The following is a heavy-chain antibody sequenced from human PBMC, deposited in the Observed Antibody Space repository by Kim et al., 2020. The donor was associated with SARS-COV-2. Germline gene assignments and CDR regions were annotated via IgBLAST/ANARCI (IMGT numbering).Heavy chain of an antibody. V-gene: IGHV3-48*02. CDR3: ARDGYAARRYYYGMDV. J-gene: IGHJ6*02. Sequence: SGKGRFTISRDKAKNALYLQMNSLRDEDTAVYYCARDGYAARRYYYGMDVWGRGTTVTVSS. D-gene: IGHD6-6*01.